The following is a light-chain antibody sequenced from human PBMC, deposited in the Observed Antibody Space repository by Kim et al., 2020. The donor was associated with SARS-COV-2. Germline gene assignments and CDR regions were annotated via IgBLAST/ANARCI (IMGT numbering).Light chain of an antibody. CDR1: SSDVGSYNF. CDR3: CSYAGSVV. V-gene: IGLV2-23*02. J-gene: IGLJ2*01. Sequence: PGQSITISCTGTSSDVGSYNFVSWYQQHPGKAPKLMIYEVSKRPSGVSNRFSGSKSGNTASLTISGLQAEDEADYYCCSYAGSVVFGGGTQLTVL. CDR2: EVS.